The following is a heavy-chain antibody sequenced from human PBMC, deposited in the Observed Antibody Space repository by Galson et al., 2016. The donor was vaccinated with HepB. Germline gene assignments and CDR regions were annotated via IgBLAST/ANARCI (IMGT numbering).Heavy chain of an antibody. Sequence: PLRLSCAASGFTFSSYDMNWVRRAPGKGLEWVSYISSSGSTIYYADSVKGRFTISRDNTKNSLYLQMNSMRNKDTALYYCARDPTPVGYSYGGEADIWGQGTTVTVSS. J-gene: IGHJ6*02. V-gene: IGHV3-48*02. CDR2: ISSSGSTI. CDR3: ARDPTPVGYSYGGEADI. D-gene: IGHD5-18*01. CDR1: GFTFSSYD.